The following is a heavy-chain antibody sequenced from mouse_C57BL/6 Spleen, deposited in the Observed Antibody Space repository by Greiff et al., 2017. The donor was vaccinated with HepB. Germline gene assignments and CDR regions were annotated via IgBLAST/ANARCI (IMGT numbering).Heavy chain of an antibody. J-gene: IGHJ2*01. CDR2: IYPGDGDT. Sequence: VQLQQSGPELVKPGASVKISCKASGYAFSSSWMNWVKQRPGKGLEWIGRIYPGDGDTNYNGKFKGKVTLTADKSSSTAYMQLSSLTSGDAAVYFCASPLYYGSSFDYWGQGTTLTVSS. CDR1: GYAFSSSW. CDR3: ASPLYYGSSFDY. D-gene: IGHD1-1*01. V-gene: IGHV1-82*01.